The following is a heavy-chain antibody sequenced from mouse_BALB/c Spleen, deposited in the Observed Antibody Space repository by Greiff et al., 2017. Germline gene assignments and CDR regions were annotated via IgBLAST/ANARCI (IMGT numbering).Heavy chain of an antibody. CDR3: ARGWDGYLAWFAY. D-gene: IGHD2-3*01. CDR1: GFTFSSYT. Sequence: EVKLMESGGGLVKPGGSLKLSCAASGFTFSSYTMSWVRQTPEKRLEWVATISSGGGNTYYPDSVKGRFTISRDNAKNNLYLQMSSLRSEDTALYYCARGWDGYLAWFAYWGQGTLVTVSA. CDR2: ISSGGGNT. J-gene: IGHJ3*01. V-gene: IGHV5-9*03.